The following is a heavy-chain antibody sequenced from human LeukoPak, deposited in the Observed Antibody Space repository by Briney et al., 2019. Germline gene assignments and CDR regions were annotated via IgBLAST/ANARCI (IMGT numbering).Heavy chain of an antibody. Sequence: GGSLRLSCAVSEFTFSGYWMSWVRQAPGKGLEWVANIKQDGSEKYYVDSVKGRFTISGDNAKNSLFLQMNSLRAEDSAVYYCARSKIGGYYYSMDVRGQGTTVTVSS. J-gene: IGHJ6*02. D-gene: IGHD5/OR15-5a*01. CDR3: ARSKIGGYYYSMDV. CDR1: EFTFSGYW. V-gene: IGHV3-7*03. CDR2: IKQDGSEK.